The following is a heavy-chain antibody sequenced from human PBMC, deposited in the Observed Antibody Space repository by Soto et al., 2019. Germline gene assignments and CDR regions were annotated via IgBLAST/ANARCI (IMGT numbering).Heavy chain of an antibody. CDR1: GFTFSSYA. D-gene: IGHD3-3*01. CDR2: ISYDGSNK. J-gene: IGHJ4*02. V-gene: IGHV3-30-3*01. Sequence: PGGSLRLSXAASGFTFSSYAMHWVRQAPGKGLEWVAVISYDGSNKYYADSVKGRFTISRDNSKNTLYLQMNSLRAEDTAVYYCARDWEDFWSGYFDYWGQGTLVTVSS. CDR3: ARDWEDFWSGYFDY.